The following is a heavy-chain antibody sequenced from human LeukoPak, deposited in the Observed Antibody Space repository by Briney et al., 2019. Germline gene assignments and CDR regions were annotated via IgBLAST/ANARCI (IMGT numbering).Heavy chain of an antibody. CDR2: IYYSGST. CDR1: GGSISSGGYY. J-gene: IGHJ4*02. V-gene: IGHV4-31*03. Sequence: TLSLTCTVSGGSISSGGYYWSWIRQHPGKGLEWIGYIYYSGSTYYNPSLKSRATTSVDTSKNQFSLKLSSVTAADTAVYYCARERELFLDYWGQGTLVTVSS. CDR3: ARERELFLDY. D-gene: IGHD1-26*01.